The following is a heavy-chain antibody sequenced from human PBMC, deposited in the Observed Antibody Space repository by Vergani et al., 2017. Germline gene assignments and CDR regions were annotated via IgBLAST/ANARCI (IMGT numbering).Heavy chain of an antibody. CDR2: ISSSSSTI. CDR1: GFTFSSYS. Sequence: VQLVESGGGLVQPGGSLRLSCAASGFTFSSYSMNWVRQAPGKGLEWVSYISSSSSTIYYADSVKGRFTISRDNAKNSLYLQMNSLRAEDTAVYYCARDSTISQGVVAFDIWGQGTMVTVSS. J-gene: IGHJ3*02. V-gene: IGHV3-48*04. CDR3: ARDSTISQGVVAFDI. D-gene: IGHD2-15*01.